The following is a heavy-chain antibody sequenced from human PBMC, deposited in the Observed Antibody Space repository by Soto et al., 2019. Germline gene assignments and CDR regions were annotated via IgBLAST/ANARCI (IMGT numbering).Heavy chain of an antibody. CDR3: ARDRGNGAAARPDLGYFDY. D-gene: IGHD6-6*01. V-gene: IGHV1-69*13. CDR1: GGTFSSYA. J-gene: IGHJ4*02. CDR2: IIPIFGTA. Sequence: ASVKVSCKASGGTFSSYAISWVRQAPGQGLEWMGGIIPIFGTANYAQKFQGRVTITADESTSTAYMELSSLRSEDTAVYYCARDRGNGAAARPDLGYFDYWGQGTLVTVSS.